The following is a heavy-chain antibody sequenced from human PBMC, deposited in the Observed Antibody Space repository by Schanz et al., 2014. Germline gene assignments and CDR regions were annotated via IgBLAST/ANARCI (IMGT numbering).Heavy chain of an antibody. CDR1: GFTFSSYG. J-gene: IGHJ4*02. D-gene: IGHD3-9*01. Sequence: AYLVESGGGLIQRGESLRLSCVASGFTFSSYGMHWVRQAPGKGLEWVAVIWYDENNKYYADSVKGRFTMSRDNSKNTLYLQMNSLRAEDTAVYYCAKQIHYDILTVTRNWGQGTLVTVSS. V-gene: IGHV3-33*06. CDR3: AKQIHYDILTVTRN. CDR2: IWYDENNK.